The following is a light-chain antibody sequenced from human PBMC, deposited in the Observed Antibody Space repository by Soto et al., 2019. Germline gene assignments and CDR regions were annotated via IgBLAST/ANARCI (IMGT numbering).Light chain of an antibody. CDR3: QQYGT. CDR2: KAS. Sequence: DIQMTQSPSTLSAYVGDRVTITCRASQSISSWLAWYQQKPGKAPKLLIYKASSLESGVPSRFSGSGSGTEFTLTISSLQPDDFATYYCQQYGTFGPGTKVEIK. V-gene: IGKV1-5*03. J-gene: IGKJ1*01. CDR1: QSISSW.